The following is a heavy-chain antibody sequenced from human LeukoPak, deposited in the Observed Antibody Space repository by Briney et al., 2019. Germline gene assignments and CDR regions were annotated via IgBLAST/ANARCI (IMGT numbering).Heavy chain of an antibody. D-gene: IGHD1-26*01. CDR3: ARARSGKWELLRDAFDI. CDR2: TYYRSKWYN. V-gene: IGHV6-1*01. J-gene: IGHJ3*02. CDR1: GDSVSINSAA. Sequence: SPTLSLTCAISGDSVSINSAAWNWIRQSPSRGLEWLGRTYYRSKWYNDYAVSVKSRITINADTSKNQFSLRLTSVTPEDTAVYYCARARSGKWELLRDAFDIWGQGTMVTVSS.